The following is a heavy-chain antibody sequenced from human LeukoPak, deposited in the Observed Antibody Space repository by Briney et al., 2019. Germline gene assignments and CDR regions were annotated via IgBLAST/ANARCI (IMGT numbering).Heavy chain of an antibody. V-gene: IGHV4-61*05. D-gene: IGHD3-22*01. CDR3: ASSDSSGYYDN. J-gene: IGHJ4*02. CDR2: IYYSGNT. Sequence: SETLSLTCTVSGGSISSSSYYWGWIRQPPGKGLEWIGYIYYSGNTNHNPSLKSRVTISVDTSKNQFSLKLSSVTAADTAVYYCASSDSSGYYDNWGQGTLVTVCS. CDR1: GGSISSSSYY.